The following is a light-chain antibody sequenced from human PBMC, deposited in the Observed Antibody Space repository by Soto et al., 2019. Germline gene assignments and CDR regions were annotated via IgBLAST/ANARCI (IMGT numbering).Light chain of an antibody. J-gene: IGKJ2*01. CDR2: NLS. V-gene: IGKV2-24*01. Sequence: DIVLTQTRLSSPVTLGQPASISCRSSQSLVHIDGNTYFNWLQQRTGKPPRLLIYNLSNRFPGDPDRFRGSEAGTDFTQNSSRVEAEDVGVYYCMQATQSYTFGQGTRLEIK. CDR3: MQATQSYT. CDR1: QSLVHIDGNTY.